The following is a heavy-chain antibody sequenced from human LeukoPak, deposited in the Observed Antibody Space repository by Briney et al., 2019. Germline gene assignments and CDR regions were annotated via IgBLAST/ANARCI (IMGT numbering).Heavy chain of an antibody. D-gene: IGHD2-15*01. CDR1: GFTLSSYA. CDR2: ISDTGNT. V-gene: IGHV3-23*01. J-gene: IGHJ4*02. CDR3: AKAPVTTCRGAFCYPFDY. Sequence: GESLRLSCAASGFTLSSYAMSWVRQAPGKGLEWVSAISDTGNTYHADSVKGRFTISRDSSKNTLFLQMNRLRPEDAAVYYCAKAPVTTCRGAFCYPFDYWGLGTLVTVSS.